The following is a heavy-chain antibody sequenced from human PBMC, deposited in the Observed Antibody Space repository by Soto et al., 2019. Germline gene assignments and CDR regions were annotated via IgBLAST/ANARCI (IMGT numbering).Heavy chain of an antibody. J-gene: IGHJ5*02. D-gene: IGHD2-2*01. V-gene: IGHV1-18*01. Sequence: ASVKVSCKASGYIFINYGITWVRQAPGQGLEWMGWISGYSGNTKYADKLQGRVTMTTDTSTTTAYMELRSLRSDDTAVYYCARDEVPAANWLDRWGQGTQVTVSS. CDR1: GYIFINYG. CDR2: ISGYSGNT. CDR3: ARDEVPAANWLDR.